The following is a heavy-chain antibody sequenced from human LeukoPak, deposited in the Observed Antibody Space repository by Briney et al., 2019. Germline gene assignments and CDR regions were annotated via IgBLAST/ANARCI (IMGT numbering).Heavy chain of an antibody. CDR2: INWNGDST. V-gene: IGHV3-20*04. J-gene: IGHJ4*02. CDR3: ARVGYPQSFDY. D-gene: IGHD1-1*01. Sequence: AGGSLRLSCAASGFTFDDYGMGWVRQAPGKGLEWVSGINWNGDSTGYADSVKGRFTISRDNAKNSLYLQMNSLRAEDTALYYCARVGYPQSFDYWGQGTLVTVSS. CDR1: GFTFDDYG.